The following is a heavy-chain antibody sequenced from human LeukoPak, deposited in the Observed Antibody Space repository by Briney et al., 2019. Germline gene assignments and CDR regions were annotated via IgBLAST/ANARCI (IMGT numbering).Heavy chain of an antibody. D-gene: IGHD4-17*01. CDR3: ARDEYGVLNFDY. CDR2: IKEDGSEK. J-gene: IGHJ4*02. V-gene: IGHV3-7*01. Sequence: GGSLRLSCVSSGFSFSIFWMSWVRQAPGKGLEWVASIKEDGSEKYYVDSVKGRFTISRENAKNSLYLQMNSLRAEDTALYYCARDEYGVLNFDYWGQGTLVTVSS. CDR1: GFSFSIFW.